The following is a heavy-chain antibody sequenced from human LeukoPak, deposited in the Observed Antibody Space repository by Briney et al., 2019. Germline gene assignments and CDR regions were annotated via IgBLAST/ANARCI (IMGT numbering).Heavy chain of an antibody. J-gene: IGHJ4*02. D-gene: IGHD1-14*01. CDR1: GFTFSTSA. CDR2: IAVSGST. Sequence: GGSLRLSCAASGFTFSTSAMTWVRQAPGKGLEWVSDIAVSGSTYYAVSLKDRFTISRDNSKNTLYLQMNSLRAEDTAIYYCAKNRGRGKFDYWGQGTLVTVSS. CDR3: AKNRGRGKFDY. V-gene: IGHV3-23*01.